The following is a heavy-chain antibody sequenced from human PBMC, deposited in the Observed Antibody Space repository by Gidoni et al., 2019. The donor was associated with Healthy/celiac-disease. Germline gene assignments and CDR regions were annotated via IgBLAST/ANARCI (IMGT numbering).Heavy chain of an antibody. CDR1: GFPFRSYS. Sequence: EVQLVESGGGLVKPGGSLRLSCAASGFPFRSYSMNWVRQAPGKGLEWVSSISSSSSYIYYADSVKGRFTISRDNAKNSLYLQMNSLRAEDTAVYYCARLDLRYFDSNGMDVWGQGTTVTVSS. CDR3: ARLDLRYFDSNGMDV. V-gene: IGHV3-21*01. CDR2: ISSSSSYI. J-gene: IGHJ6*02. D-gene: IGHD3-9*01.